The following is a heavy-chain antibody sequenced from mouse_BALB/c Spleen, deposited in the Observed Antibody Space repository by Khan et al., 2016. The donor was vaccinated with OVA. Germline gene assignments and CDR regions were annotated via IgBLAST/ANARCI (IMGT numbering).Heavy chain of an antibody. J-gene: IGHJ2*01. Sequence: VQLQQSGAELAKPGASVKMSCKASGYTFLNYWILWVKQRPGQGMEWIGYINPSTAYTEYNQNFKEKAPLTADKSSSTAYMQRSSLTSEDAAVYYCARRGLRWDFDYWGQGTTLTVSS. CDR3: ARRGLRWDFDY. CDR2: INPSTAYT. V-gene: IGHV1-7*01. D-gene: IGHD1-1*01. CDR1: GYTFLNYW.